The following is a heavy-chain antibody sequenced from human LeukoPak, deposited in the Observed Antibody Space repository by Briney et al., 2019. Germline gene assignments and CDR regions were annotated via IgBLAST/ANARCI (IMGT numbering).Heavy chain of an antibody. Sequence: GGSLRLSCAASGFTFSSYEMNWVRQAPGKGLEWVSYISSSGSTIYYADSVKGRFTNSRDNAKNSLYLQMNSLRAEDTAVYYCAAGYDILTGYQAWDYWGQGTLVTVSS. J-gene: IGHJ4*02. V-gene: IGHV3-48*03. CDR3: AAGYDILTGYQAWDY. CDR2: ISSSGSTI. D-gene: IGHD3-9*01. CDR1: GFTFSSYE.